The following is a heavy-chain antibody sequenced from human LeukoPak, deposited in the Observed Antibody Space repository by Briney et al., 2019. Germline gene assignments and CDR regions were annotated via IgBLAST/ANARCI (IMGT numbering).Heavy chain of an antibody. CDR3: ARDGSPARFDY. J-gene: IGHJ4*01. D-gene: IGHD6-13*01. CDR2: INPSGGST. Sequence: ASVTVSCKTSGYTFNIYYIHWVRQAPGQGLEWMGIINPSGGSTTYAQKFQGRVTMTRDTSTTTVYMELNNLKSEDTAVYYCARDGSPARFDYWGHGTLVTVSS. CDR1: GYTFNIYY. V-gene: IGHV1-46*02.